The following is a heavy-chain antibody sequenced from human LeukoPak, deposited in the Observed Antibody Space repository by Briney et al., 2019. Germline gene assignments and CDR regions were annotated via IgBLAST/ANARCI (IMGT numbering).Heavy chain of an antibody. CDR2: ISSTSRTI. J-gene: IGHJ6*03. D-gene: IGHD5-24*01. V-gene: IGHV3-48*02. CDR3: ARDPLRWLQNNYYYYYMDV. Sequence: GGSLRLSCAASGFIFSSYGMNWVRQAPGKGLEWVSYISSTSRTIYDADSLKGRFTISRDNAKNSLYLQMNSLRDEDTAVYYCARDPLRWLQNNYYYYYMDVWGKGTTVTVSS. CDR1: GFIFSSYG.